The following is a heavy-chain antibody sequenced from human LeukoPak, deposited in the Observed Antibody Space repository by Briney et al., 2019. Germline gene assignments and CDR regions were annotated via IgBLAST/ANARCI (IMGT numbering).Heavy chain of an antibody. J-gene: IGHJ1*01. CDR3: ARRGGYCTNGVCYDQYFQH. V-gene: IGHV5-51*01. CDR2: IYPGDSDT. CDR1: GYSFTSYW. D-gene: IGHD2-8*01. Sequence: GESLKISCKGSGYSFTSYWIGWVRQMPGKGLEWMGIIYPGDSDTRYSPSFQGQVTISADKSISTAYLQWGSLKASDTAMYYCARRGGYCTNGVCYDQYFQHWGQGTLVTVSS.